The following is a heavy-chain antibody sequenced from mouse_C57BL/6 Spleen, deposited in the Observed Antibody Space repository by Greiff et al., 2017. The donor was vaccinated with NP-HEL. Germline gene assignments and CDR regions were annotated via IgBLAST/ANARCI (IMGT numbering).Heavy chain of an antibody. J-gene: IGHJ4*01. V-gene: IGHV1-64*01. CDR3: ARGRITTAHYYAMDY. CDR1: GYTFTSYW. Sequence: QVQLKQPGAELVKPGASVKLSCKASGYTFTSYWMHWVKQRPGQGLEWIGMIHPNSGSTNYNEKFKSKATLTVDKSSSTAYMQLSSLTSEDSAVYYCARGRITTAHYYAMDYWGQGTSVTVSS. D-gene: IGHD1-2*01. CDR2: IHPNSGST.